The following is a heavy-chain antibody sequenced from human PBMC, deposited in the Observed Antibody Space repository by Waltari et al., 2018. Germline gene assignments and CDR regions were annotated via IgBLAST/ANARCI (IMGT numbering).Heavy chain of an antibody. Sequence: QVQLQESGPGLVKPSETLSLTCTGSGGSISSYYWSWIRQPPGKGLEGIGYISYSGSTNYTPSLKSRVTISLDTSKNQFSLKLSSVTAADTAVYYCARGAAILDYFDYWGQGTLVTVSS. CDR2: ISYSGST. D-gene: IGHD5-18*01. CDR1: GGSISSYY. V-gene: IGHV4-59*01. J-gene: IGHJ4*02. CDR3: ARGAAILDYFDY.